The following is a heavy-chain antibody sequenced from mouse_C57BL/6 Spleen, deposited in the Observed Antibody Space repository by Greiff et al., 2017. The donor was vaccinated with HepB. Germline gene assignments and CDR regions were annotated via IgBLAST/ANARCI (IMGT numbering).Heavy chain of an antibody. CDR1: GYTFTSYW. D-gene: IGHD1-1*01. CDR3: ARGGYGSRTAWFAY. V-gene: IGHV1-50*01. J-gene: IGHJ3*01. Sequence: QVQLQQPGAELVKPGASVKLSCKASGYTFTSYWMQWVKQRPGQGLEWIGEIDPSDSYTNYNQKFKGKATLTVETSSSTAYMQLSSLTSEDSAVYYLARGGYGSRTAWFAYWGQGTLVTVSA. CDR2: IDPSDSYT.